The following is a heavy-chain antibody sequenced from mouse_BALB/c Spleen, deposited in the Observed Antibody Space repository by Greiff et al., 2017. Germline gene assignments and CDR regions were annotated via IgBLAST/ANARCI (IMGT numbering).Heavy chain of an antibody. CDR3: IYGKGYAMDY. J-gene: IGHJ4*01. Sequence: VQLKESGPELVKPGASVKISCKASDYSFTGYIMNWVKQSHGKSLEWIGEINPYNGGTSYNQKFKGKATLTVDTSSSTAYMELHSLTSEDSLVYYCIYGKGYAMDYWGQGTSVTVSA. CDR2: INPYNGGT. CDR1: DYSFTGYI. D-gene: IGHD2-1*01. V-gene: IGHV1S9*01.